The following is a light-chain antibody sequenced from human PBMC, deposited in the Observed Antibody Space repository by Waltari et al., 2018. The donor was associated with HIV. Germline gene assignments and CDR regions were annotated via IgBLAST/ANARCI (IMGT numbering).Light chain of an antibody. CDR1: SSAVGGYNY. Sequence: QSALTQPRPVSGSPGQSVTISCTGTSSAVGGYNYVSWYQQHPGKAPKLIIYDVTKRPSGVPVRFSGSKSRNTASLTISGLQAEDEADYYCCSYAGSYTLDIFVFGTGTKVTVL. V-gene: IGLV2-11*01. CDR2: DVT. CDR3: CSYAGSYTLDIFV. J-gene: IGLJ1*01.